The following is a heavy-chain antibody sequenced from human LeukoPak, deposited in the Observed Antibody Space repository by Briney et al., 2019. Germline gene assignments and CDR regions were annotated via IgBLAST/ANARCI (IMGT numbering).Heavy chain of an antibody. V-gene: IGHV3-23*01. J-gene: IGHJ3*02. CDR2: ISGSGGST. CDR3: AKTVAPGYSYAHDAFDI. CDR1: GFTFSSYA. D-gene: IGHD5-18*01. Sequence: GGSLRLSCAASGFTFSSYAMSWVRQAPGKGLEWVSAISGSGGSTYYADSVKGRFTISRDNSKNTLYLQMNSLRAEDTAVYYCAKTVAPGYSYAHDAFDIWGQGTMVTVSS.